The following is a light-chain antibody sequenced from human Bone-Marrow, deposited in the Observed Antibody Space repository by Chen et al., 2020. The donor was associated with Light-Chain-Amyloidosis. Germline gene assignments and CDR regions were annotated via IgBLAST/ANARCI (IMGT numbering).Light chain of an antibody. CDR3: SSYTITNTLV. J-gene: IGLJ1*01. Sequence: QSALTQPAPVSGSPGQSITISCTGTSSDVGGYNHVSWYQQHPDKAPKLMIYEVTNRPSWVPDRFSGSKSDNAASLTIYGLQTEDEADYFCSSYTITNTLVFGTGTRVTVL. CDR1: SSDVGGYNH. CDR2: EVT. V-gene: IGLV2-14*01.